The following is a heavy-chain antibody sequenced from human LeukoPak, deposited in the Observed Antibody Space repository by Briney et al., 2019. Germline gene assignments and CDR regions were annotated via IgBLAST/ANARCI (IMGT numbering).Heavy chain of an antibody. CDR3: ARDSAGTSENFDY. D-gene: IGHD6-19*01. CDR1: GGSISSGSYY. Sequence: SQTLSLTCTVSGGSISSGSYYWSWIRQPAGEGLEWIGRIYTSGSTNYNPSLKSRVTISVDTSKNQFSLKLSSVTAADTAVYYCARDSAGTSENFDYWGQGTLVTVSS. J-gene: IGHJ4*02. V-gene: IGHV4-61*02. CDR2: IYTSGST.